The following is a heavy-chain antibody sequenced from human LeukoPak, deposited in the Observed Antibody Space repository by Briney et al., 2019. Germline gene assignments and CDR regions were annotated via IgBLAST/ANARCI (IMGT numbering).Heavy chain of an antibody. CDR1: GGSISSYY. J-gene: IGHJ4*02. Sequence: SETLSLTCTVSGGSISSYYWSWIRQPPGKGLEWIGYIYYSGSTNYNPSLKSRVTMSVDTSKNQFSLDLSSVTAADTAVYFCARDSSGYLESFDYWGQGTLVTVSS. V-gene: IGHV4-59*12. CDR2: IYYSGST. D-gene: IGHD3-22*01. CDR3: ARDSSGYLESFDY.